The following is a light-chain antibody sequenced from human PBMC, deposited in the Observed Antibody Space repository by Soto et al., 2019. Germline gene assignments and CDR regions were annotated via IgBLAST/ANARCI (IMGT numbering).Light chain of an antibody. V-gene: IGKV1-5*01. J-gene: IGKJ5*01. CDR2: DAS. CDR3: QQRSNWPIT. Sequence: DIQMTQSPYTLSASVGDRVTITCLASQSISSWLAWYQQKPGKAPKLLIYDASSLESGVPSRFSGSGSGTEFTLTISSLEPEDFAVYYCQQRSNWPITFGQGTRLEI. CDR1: QSISSW.